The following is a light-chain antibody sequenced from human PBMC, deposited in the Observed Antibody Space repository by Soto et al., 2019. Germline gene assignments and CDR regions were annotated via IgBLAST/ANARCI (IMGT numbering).Light chain of an antibody. CDR2: TSV. CDR1: QRITSY. V-gene: IGKV1-39*01. J-gene: IGKJ2*01. CDR3: QQTYSTPYT. Sequence: IQMTQSPSSLSASVGDRVTITCRASQRITSYLNWSQQKPGEAPKLLISTSVTLQRGVPSRFSGSGSGTDFSLPITALRPEDFATYFCQQTYSTPYTFGQGTKLEIK.